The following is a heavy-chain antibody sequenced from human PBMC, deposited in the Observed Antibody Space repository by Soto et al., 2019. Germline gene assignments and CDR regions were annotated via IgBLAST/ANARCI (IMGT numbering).Heavy chain of an antibody. J-gene: IGHJ5*02. D-gene: IGHD3-22*01. V-gene: IGHV4-59*01. Sequence: KTLSLTCTVAAGAITTSYWSWIRQPLGKALEWIGYISYRGSTNYNPSLKSRLTISIDTSKSQISLKLTSMTTADTAVYYCASSGIVGREVNTWFDPWGQGTLVTVSS. CDR1: AGAITTSY. CDR3: ASSGIVGREVNTWFDP. CDR2: ISYRGST.